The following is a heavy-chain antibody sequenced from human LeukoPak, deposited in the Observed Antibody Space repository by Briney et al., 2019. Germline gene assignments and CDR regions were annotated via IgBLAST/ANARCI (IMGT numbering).Heavy chain of an antibody. Sequence: PGGSLRLSCAASGFTFSSYSMNWVRQAPGKGLEWVSSISSSSSYIYYADSVKGRFTISRDNAKNSLYLQMNSLRAEDTAVYYCARDLFPYCSSTSCYEDYFDYWGQGTLVTVSS. CDR1: GFTFSSYS. CDR2: ISSSSSYI. J-gene: IGHJ4*02. D-gene: IGHD2-2*01. CDR3: ARDLFPYCSSTSCYEDYFDY. V-gene: IGHV3-21*01.